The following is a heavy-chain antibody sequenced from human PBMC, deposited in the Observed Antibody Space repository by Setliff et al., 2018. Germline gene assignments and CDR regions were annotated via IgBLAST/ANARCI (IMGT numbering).Heavy chain of an antibody. CDR1: GLTFSNNY. Sequence: GGSLRLSCAASGLTFSNNYMSWVRQAPGKGLEWVANINQDGSVKYYVDSVKGRFTISRDNAKNSVYLQMNSLRAEDTAVYYCARMSGFLYMDVWGKGTTVTVSS. CDR2: INQDGSVK. J-gene: IGHJ6*03. CDR3: ARMSGFLYMDV. D-gene: IGHD3-3*01. V-gene: IGHV3-7*03.